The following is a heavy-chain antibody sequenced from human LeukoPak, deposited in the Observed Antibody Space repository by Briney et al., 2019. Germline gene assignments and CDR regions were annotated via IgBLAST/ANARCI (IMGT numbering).Heavy chain of an antibody. J-gene: IGHJ3*02. Sequence: SETLSLTCTVSGGSISSYYWSWIRQPPGKGLEWIGYIYTSGSTNYNPSLKSRVTISVDTSKNQFSLKLSSVTAADPAVYYCARSGTYYDFWSGYYRGDAFDIWGQGTMVTVSS. CDR2: IYTSGST. D-gene: IGHD3-3*01. CDR3: ARSGTYYDFWSGYYRGDAFDI. V-gene: IGHV4-4*09. CDR1: GGSISSYY.